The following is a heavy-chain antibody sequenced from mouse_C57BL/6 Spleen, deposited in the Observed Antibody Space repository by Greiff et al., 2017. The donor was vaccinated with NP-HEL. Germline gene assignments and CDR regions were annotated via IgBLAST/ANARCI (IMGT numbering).Heavy chain of an antibody. Sequence: QVQLQQPGTELVKPGASVKLSCKASGYTFTSYWMHWVKQRPGHGLEWIGIINPCNGGTNYNQKFKSKATLTVDKSSSTAYMQLSSLASEESEVYYSARSFAADYWGKGTTLTVSS. J-gene: IGHJ2*01. CDR1: GYTFTSYW. CDR2: INPCNGGT. CDR3: ARSFAADY. V-gene: IGHV1-53*01.